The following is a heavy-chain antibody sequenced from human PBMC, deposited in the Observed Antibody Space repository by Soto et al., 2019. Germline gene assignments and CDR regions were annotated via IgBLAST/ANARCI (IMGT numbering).Heavy chain of an antibody. CDR3: ARAQSGSYRPLPFDY. V-gene: IGHV1-69*06. J-gene: IGHJ4*02. D-gene: IGHD1-26*01. Sequence: GASVKVSCKASGGTFSSYAISWVRQAPGQGLEWMGGIIPIFGTANYAQKFQGRVTITADKSTSTAYMELSSLRSEDTAVYYCARAQSGSYRPLPFDYWGQGTLVTVSS. CDR2: IIPIFGTA. CDR1: GGTFSSYA.